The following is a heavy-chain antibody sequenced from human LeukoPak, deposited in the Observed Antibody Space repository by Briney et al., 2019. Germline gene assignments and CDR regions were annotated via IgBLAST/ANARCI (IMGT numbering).Heavy chain of an antibody. CDR3: ARGAYYSPY. Sequence: SETLSLTCTVSGGSISSYYWSWIRQPPGKGLEWIGYIYYSGSTNYNPSLKSRVTISVDTSKNQFSLRLSSVTAADTAVYYCARGAYYSPYWGQGTLVTVSS. V-gene: IGHV4-59*01. CDR1: GGSISSYY. D-gene: IGHD3-10*01. J-gene: IGHJ4*02. CDR2: IYYSGST.